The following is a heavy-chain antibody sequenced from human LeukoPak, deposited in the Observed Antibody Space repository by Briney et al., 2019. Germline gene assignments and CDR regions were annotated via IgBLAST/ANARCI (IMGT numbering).Heavy chain of an antibody. V-gene: IGHV3-53*01. J-gene: IGHJ4*02. CDR1: GFTVSSNY. D-gene: IGHD5-24*01. Sequence: TGGSLRLSCAASGFTVSSNYMSWVRQAPGKGLEWVSVIYSGGSTYYADSVKGRFTISRDNSKNTLYLQMNSPRAEDTAVYYCAKSGYNRFDYWGQGTLVTVSS. CDR2: IYSGGST. CDR3: AKSGYNRFDY.